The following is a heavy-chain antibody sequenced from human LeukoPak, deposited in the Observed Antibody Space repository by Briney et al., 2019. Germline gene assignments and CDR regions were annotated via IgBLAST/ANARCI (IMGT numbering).Heavy chain of an antibody. CDR3: ERYGGSLTHFCY. CDR1: SVSIVRVY. D-gene: IGHD4-23*01. V-gene: IGHV4-4*09. J-gene: IGHJ4*02. Sequence: SETLSLTLSLFSVSIVRVYAGSVRQPPGKGLEWIAYISPSGSTKYNPSLTGRVTISSDTSHSQLSLMLSSGTAADTAMYSSERYGGSLTHFCYGRQGTLVTVSS. CDR2: ISPSGST.